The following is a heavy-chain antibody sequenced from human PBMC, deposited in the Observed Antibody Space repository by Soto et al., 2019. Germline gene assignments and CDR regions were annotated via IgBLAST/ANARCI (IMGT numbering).Heavy chain of an antibody. CDR3: GGGGVVVDLRVKYDSGLDA. Sequence: QVQLVQSGAEVKKPGSSVKVSCKASGGTFSSYVINWVRQAPGEGLEWMGGIIPIFGTTNYAQKFQGRATITADGSTRTAYRDLSVPGGEDTAGFYCGGGGVVVDLRVKYDSGLDAWGQGTTVTVSS. V-gene: IGHV1-69*12. D-gene: IGHD2-15*01. CDR2: IIPIFGTT. CDR1: GGTFSSYV. J-gene: IGHJ6*02.